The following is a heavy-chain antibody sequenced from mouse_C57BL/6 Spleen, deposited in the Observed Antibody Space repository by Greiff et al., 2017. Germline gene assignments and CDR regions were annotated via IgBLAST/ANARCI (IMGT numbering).Heavy chain of an antibody. Sequence: LQQPGAELVMPGASVKLSCKASGYTFTSYWMHWVKQRPGQGLEWIGEIDPSDSYTNYNQKFKGKSTLTVDKSSSTAYMQLSSLTSEDSAVYYCARYDYGFAYWGQGTLVTVSA. V-gene: IGHV1-69*01. D-gene: IGHD2-4*01. CDR1: GYTFTSYW. J-gene: IGHJ3*01. CDR3: ARYDYGFAY. CDR2: IDPSDSYT.